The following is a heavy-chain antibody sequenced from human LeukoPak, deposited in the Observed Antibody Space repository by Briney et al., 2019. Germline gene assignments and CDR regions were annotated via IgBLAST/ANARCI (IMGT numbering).Heavy chain of an antibody. V-gene: IGHV3-43D*03. Sequence: PGGSLRLSCAASGFTFDDYAMHWVRQAPGKGLEWVSLISWDGVTTYYADSVKGRFAISRDNSKNSLYLQMNSLRAEDTALYYCAKSMVRGVISLDYWGQGTLVTVSS. CDR3: AKSMVRGVISLDY. J-gene: IGHJ4*02. CDR2: ISWDGVTT. CDR1: GFTFDDYA. D-gene: IGHD3-10*01.